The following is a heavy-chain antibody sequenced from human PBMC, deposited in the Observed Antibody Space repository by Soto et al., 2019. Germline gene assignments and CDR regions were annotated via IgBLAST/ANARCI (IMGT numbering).Heavy chain of an antibody. Sequence: ASVKVSCKASGYTFTSYGISWVRQAPGQGLEWMGWISAYNGNTNYAQKLQGRVTMTTDTSTSTAYVELRSLRSDDTAVYYCARDVRLRWYYIDPWGQGTLVTVSS. V-gene: IGHV1-18*04. D-gene: IGHD4-17*01. CDR2: ISAYNGNT. J-gene: IGHJ5*02. CDR1: GYTFTSYG. CDR3: ARDVRLRWYYIDP.